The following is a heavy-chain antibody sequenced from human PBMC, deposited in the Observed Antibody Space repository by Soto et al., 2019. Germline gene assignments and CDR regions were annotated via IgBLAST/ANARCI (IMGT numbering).Heavy chain of an antibody. J-gene: IGHJ4*02. CDR1: GFTFSSYG. V-gene: IGHV3-30*03. D-gene: IGHD3-10*01. CDR2: VLYDGINK. CDR3: ATELVRGVKGSFDY. Sequence: GGSLRLSCAASGFTFSSYGMHWVRQAPGKGLEWVAVVLYDGINKYYADSVKGRFTISRDNSKNTLYLQMNGLRADDTAVYYCATELVRGVKGSFDYWGQGTLVTVSS.